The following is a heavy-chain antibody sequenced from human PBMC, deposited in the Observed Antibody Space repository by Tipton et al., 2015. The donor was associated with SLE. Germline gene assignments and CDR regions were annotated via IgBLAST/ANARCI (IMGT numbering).Heavy chain of an antibody. CDR2: INPNSGGT. Sequence: QLVQSGAEVKKPGASVKVSCEAPGSVFTDSYIHWVRQAPGHGLECMGWINPNSGGTNYAQKFQGRVTVTRDTSISTASMELSGRRSDDTAVYYCAAPEVGGTFIDSWGQGTLVTVSS. V-gene: IGHV1-2*02. D-gene: IGHD3-3*01. CDR3: AAPEVGGTFIDS. CDR1: GSVFTDSY. J-gene: IGHJ4*02.